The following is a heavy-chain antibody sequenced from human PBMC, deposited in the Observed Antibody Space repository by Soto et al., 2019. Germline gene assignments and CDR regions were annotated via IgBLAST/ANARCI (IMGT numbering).Heavy chain of an antibody. V-gene: IGHV3-74*01. J-gene: IGHJ4*02. CDR3: ARDREGGNPFDY. D-gene: IGHD2-15*01. CDR2: IRSDWSST. CDR1: GFTFSSYW. Sequence: EVQLVESGGGLVQPGGSLRLSCAASGFTFSSYWMHWVRQAPGKGLVWVSRIRSDWSSTSYADSVKGRFSISRDNAKNTLYLQMNSLKAEDTAVYYCARDREGGNPFDYWGQGTLVTVSS.